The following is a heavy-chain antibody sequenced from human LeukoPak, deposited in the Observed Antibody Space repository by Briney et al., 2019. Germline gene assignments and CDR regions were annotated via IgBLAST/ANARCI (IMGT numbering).Heavy chain of an antibody. CDR2: IYYSVRT. Sequence: PSEPLSHTCSVSGGPIRSYHWSWIPQPPGKGLEWFGYIYYSVRTNYNPSLKSRGTISVDTSKNQFSLKLTSVTAADTAVYYCAREGGPYRPLDFSGQGTLVTVAS. V-gene: IGHV4-59*12. CDR1: GGPIRSYH. J-gene: IGHJ4*02. CDR3: AREGGPYRPLDF.